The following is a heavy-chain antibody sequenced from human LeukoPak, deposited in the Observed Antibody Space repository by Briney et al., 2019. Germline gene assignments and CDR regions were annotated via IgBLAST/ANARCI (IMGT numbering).Heavy chain of an antibody. J-gene: IGHJ4*02. CDR1: GFTFSTYW. D-gene: IGHD5-12*01. CDR2: INSGDINTGASRT. CDR3: AFGTYSGYEWDY. Sequence: QTGGSLRLSCAASGFTFSTYWMHWVRQAPGRGLVWVSHINSGDINTGASRTTYADSVKGRFTISRDNAKSTLYLQMNSLRAEDTAVYHCAFGTYSGYEWDYWGQGTLVTVSS. V-gene: IGHV3-74*01.